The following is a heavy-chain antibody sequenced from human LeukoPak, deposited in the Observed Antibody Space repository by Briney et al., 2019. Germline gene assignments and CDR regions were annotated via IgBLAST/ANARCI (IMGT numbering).Heavy chain of an antibody. Sequence: PGGSLRLSCAASGFTFSSYWMSWVRQAPGKGLEWVANIKQDGSEKYYVDSVKGRFTISRDNAKNSLYLQMNSLRAEDTAVYYCARVGKQQFLDAFDIWGQGTMVTVSS. J-gene: IGHJ3*02. CDR3: ARVGKQQFLDAFDI. V-gene: IGHV3-7*01. D-gene: IGHD6-13*01. CDR1: GFTFSSYW. CDR2: IKQDGSEK.